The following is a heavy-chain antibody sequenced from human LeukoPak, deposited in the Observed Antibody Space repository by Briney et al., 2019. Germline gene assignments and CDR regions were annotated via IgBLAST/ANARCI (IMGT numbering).Heavy chain of an antibody. J-gene: IGHJ4*02. CDR3: VKDIYNSDWTALDY. CDR2: IYHSGSA. V-gene: IGHV4-38-2*02. CDR1: GGSISSGYY. Sequence: SETLSLTCSVSGGSISSGYYWGWIRQPPGKGLEWIGNIYHSGSAYYNPSLKSRVTMSVDTSKNQFSLKLSSVTATDTAMYYCVKDIYNSDWTALDYWGQGTLVTVSS. D-gene: IGHD6-19*01.